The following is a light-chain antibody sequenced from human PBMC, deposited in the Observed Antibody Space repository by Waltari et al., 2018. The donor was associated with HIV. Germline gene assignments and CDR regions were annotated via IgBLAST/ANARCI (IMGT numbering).Light chain of an antibody. CDR3: QQTYTIPPA. CDR2: WAS. V-gene: IGKV4-1*01. J-gene: IGKJ4*01. Sequence: IVMTQSPESLAVSLGERATIMCQSSQNVFYSSNNKNYLSWYQQKPGQPPRLIIDWASSWQSRVPGRFSGSGSETDCTLTISSLQAEDVSVYFCQQTYTIPPAFGGGTKVEIK. CDR1: QNVFYSSNNKNY.